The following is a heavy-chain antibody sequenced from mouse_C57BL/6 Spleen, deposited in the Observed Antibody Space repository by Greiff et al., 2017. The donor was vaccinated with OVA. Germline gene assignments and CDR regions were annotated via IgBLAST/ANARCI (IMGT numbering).Heavy chain of an antibody. CDR3: ARERGLDY. V-gene: IGHV1-59*01. J-gene: IGHJ2*01. Sequence: VQLQQSGAELVRPGTSVKLSCKASGYTFTSYWMHWVKQRPGQGLEWIGVIDPSDSYTNYNQKFKGKATLTVDTSSSTAYMQLSSLTSEDSAVYYCARERGLDYWGQGTTLTVSS. CDR2: IDPSDSYT. CDR1: GYTFTSYW.